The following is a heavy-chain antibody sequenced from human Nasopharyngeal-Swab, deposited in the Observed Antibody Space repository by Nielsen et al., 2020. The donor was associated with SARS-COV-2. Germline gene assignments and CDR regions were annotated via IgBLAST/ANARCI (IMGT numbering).Heavy chain of an antibody. D-gene: IGHD3-10*01. V-gene: IGHV4-59*12. CDR3: AREYGSPFFDI. Sequence: GSLRLSCTVSGGSISSYYWTWIRQSPGKGLEWIGYIYYSGSTNYNPSLKSRVTISVDTSKNQFSLKLSSVTAADTAVYYCAREYGSPFFDIWGQGTMVTVSS. J-gene: IGHJ3*02. CDR1: GGSISSYY. CDR2: IYYSGST.